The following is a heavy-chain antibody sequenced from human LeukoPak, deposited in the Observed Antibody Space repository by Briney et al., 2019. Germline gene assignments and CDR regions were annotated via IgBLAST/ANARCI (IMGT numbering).Heavy chain of an antibody. D-gene: IGHD2-15*01. V-gene: IGHV3-66*02. CDR1: GFTVSSNY. J-gene: IGHJ4*02. CDR2: ICSGGST. CDR3: ATANRGYCSGGSCLDY. Sequence: GGSLRLSCAASGFTVSSNYMSWVRQAPGKGLEWVSVICSGGSTYYADSVKGRFTISRDNSKNTLYLQMNSLRAEDTAVYYCATANRGYCSGGSCLDYWGQGTLVTVSS.